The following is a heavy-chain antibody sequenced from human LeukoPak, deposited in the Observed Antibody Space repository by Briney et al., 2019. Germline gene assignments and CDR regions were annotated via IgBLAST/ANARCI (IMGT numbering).Heavy chain of an antibody. Sequence: ASVKVSCKASGYTFASYGISWVRQAPGQGLEWMGWISAYNGNTNYAQKLQGRVTMTTDTSTSTAYMELRSLRSDGTAVYYCARDTMVRGVISDAFDIWGQGTMVTVSS. CDR3: ARDTMVRGVISDAFDI. CDR1: GYTFASYG. D-gene: IGHD3-10*01. CDR2: ISAYNGNT. V-gene: IGHV1-18*01. J-gene: IGHJ3*02.